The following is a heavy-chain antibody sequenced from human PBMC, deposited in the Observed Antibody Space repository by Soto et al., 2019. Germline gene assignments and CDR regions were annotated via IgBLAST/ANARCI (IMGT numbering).Heavy chain of an antibody. CDR3: AKVSCSRTRCYALGDYGMDV. CDR2: ISYGGSNK. CDR1: GFTFSSYG. Sequence: GGSLRLSCAGSGFTFSSYGMHWVRQAPGKGLEWVAVISYGGSNKYYADSVKGRFTISRDNSKNTLYLQMNSLRAEDTAVYYCAKVSCSRTRCYALGDYGMDVWGQGTTVTVSS. V-gene: IGHV3-30*18. J-gene: IGHJ6*02. D-gene: IGHD2-2*01.